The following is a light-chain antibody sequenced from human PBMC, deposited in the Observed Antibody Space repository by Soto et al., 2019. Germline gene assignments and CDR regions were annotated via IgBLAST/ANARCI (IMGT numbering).Light chain of an antibody. Sequence: DIQRTHSPSTLSASVGDGVKITFLASQSISTWLAWYQQEPGKANKLLIHKAYSLQSGVPSRFSGSGSGTDFTLTISSLHPDDFATYYCQKYNSYSPTCGQGTTVDIK. CDR1: QSISTW. J-gene: IGKJ1*01. CDR3: QKYNSYSPT. V-gene: IGKV1-5*03. CDR2: KAY.